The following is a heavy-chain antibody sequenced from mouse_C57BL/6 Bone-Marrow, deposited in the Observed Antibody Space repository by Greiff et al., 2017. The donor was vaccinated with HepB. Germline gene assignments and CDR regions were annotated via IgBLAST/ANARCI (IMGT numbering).Heavy chain of an antibody. CDR3: ARDGVTTVVATVRYFDV. CDR2: IDPSDSYT. J-gene: IGHJ1*03. CDR1: GYTFTSYW. V-gene: IGHV1-50*01. Sequence: VQLQQPGAELVKPGASVKLSCKASGYTFTSYWMQWVKQRPGQGLEWIGEIDPSDSYTNYNQKFKGKATLTVDTSSSTAYMQLSSLTSEDSAVYYCARDGVTTVVATVRYFDVWGTGTTVTVSS. D-gene: IGHD1-1*01.